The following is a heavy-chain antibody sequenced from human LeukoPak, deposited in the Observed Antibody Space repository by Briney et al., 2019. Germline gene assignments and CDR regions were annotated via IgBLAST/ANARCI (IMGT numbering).Heavy chain of an antibody. CDR2: ISPSGSYI. CDR3: ARDMGYCSSTSCSRYYYYYMDV. V-gene: IGHV3-21*04. CDR1: GFTLSSYD. D-gene: IGHD2-2*01. Sequence: PGGSLRLXCAASGFTLSSYDMNWVRQAPGKGLEWVSSISPSGSYIYYADSVKGRFTISRDSSKNSLYLQMNSLRAEDTAVYYCARDMGYCSSTSCSRYYYYYMDVWGKGTTVTVSS. J-gene: IGHJ6*03.